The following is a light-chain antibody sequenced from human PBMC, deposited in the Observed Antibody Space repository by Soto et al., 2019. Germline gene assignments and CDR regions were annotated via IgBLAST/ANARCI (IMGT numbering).Light chain of an antibody. CDR3: SSYSGSMNLI. Sequence: QSALTQPPSASGSPGQSGTISCTGSSSDVGGHNHVSWYQQHPGKAPTLMIYEVSKRPSGVPDRFSGSKSVNTASLTVSGLQAEDEADYYCSSYSGSMNLIFGGGTKLTVL. CDR1: SSDVGGHNH. J-gene: IGLJ2*01. V-gene: IGLV2-8*01. CDR2: EVS.